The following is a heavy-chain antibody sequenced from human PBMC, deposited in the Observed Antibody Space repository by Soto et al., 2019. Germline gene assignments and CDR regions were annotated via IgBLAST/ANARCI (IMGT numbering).Heavy chain of an antibody. Sequence: GDSVKLSCKVSGGTCRSYAISWVRQAPGQGLEWMGGIIPIFGTANYAQKFQGRVTITADESTNTAYMELSSLRSEDTAVYYCALEHRDGYNNAFDIWGQGTRGTVSS. CDR1: GGTCRSYA. V-gene: IGHV1-69*13. D-gene: IGHD5-12*01. J-gene: IGHJ3*02. CDR3: ALEHRDGYNNAFDI. CDR2: IIPIFGTA.